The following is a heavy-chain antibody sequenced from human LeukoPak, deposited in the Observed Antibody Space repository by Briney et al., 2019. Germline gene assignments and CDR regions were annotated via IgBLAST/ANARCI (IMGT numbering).Heavy chain of an antibody. D-gene: IGHD1-26*01. J-gene: IGHJ4*02. CDR1: GGSIRSSYYY. CDR3: ARRLGISGATDY. CDR2: IYDSGST. Sequence: PSETLSLTCTVSGGSIRSSYYYWGWIRQPPGKGLEWIGSIYDSGSTYYNPSLKSRVTISVDTSKNQFSLKLNSVTAADTAVYYCARRLGISGATDYWGQGTLVTVSS. V-gene: IGHV4-39*01.